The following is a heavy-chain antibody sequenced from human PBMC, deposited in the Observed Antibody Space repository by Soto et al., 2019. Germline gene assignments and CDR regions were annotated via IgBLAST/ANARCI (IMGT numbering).Heavy chain of an antibody. CDR1: GFTFSSYA. CDR3: ARDQLYYNDISGRPLNAFAV. Sequence: PGGSLRLSCAASGFTFSSYAMHWVRQAPGKGLEWVAVISYDGSNKYYADSVKGRFTISRDNSKNTLYLQMNSLRAEDTAVYYCARDQLYYNDISGRPLNAFAVSAQRTIVPVSS. D-gene: IGHD3-22*01. CDR2: ISYDGSNK. J-gene: IGHJ3*01. V-gene: IGHV3-30-3*01.